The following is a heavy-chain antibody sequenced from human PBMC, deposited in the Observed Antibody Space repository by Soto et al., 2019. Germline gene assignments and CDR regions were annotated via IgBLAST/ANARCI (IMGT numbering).Heavy chain of an antibody. V-gene: IGHV4-4*02. CDR2: IKHTGDA. CDR1: GDSIKTETW. J-gene: IGHJ5*01. CDR3: VRAGRLHWFES. Sequence: QVHLQESGPGLVKPSETLSLTCAVSGDSIKTETWWSWLRQLPGTGLEWIGEIKHTGDANANPALRSRLSMSVARTKTQFFLNLRSVSAADTAVYFCVRAGRLHWFESWGQGTLVTVSS.